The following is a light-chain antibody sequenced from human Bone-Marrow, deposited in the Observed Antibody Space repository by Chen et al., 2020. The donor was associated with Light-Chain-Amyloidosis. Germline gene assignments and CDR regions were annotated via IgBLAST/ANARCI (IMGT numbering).Light chain of an antibody. CDR1: QSVGAY. CDR2: DTS. J-gene: IGKJ1*01. Sequence: VLTQSPATRSLSPGEGDTLSCRTIQSVGAYLDWYQQRPGKAPRLLIYDTSNRATGMPARFSGSGAETDFTLTISSLESEDFAVYYCQQGATWPWTFGHGTKVEIK. CDR3: QQGATWPWT. V-gene: IGKV3-11*01.